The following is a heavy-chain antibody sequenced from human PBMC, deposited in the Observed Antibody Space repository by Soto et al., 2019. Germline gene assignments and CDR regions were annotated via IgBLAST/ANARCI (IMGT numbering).Heavy chain of an antibody. CDR1: GGTFSSYA. CDR2: IIPIFGTA. V-gene: IGHV1-69*13. D-gene: IGHD1-1*01. J-gene: IGHJ6*02. CDR3: AIPRTTGTTAGYYYYYYGMDV. Sequence: ASVKVSCKAAGGTFSSYAISWVRQAPGQGLEWMGGIIPIFGTANYAQKFQGRVTITADESTSTAYMELSSLRSEDTAVYYCAIPRTTGTTAGYYYYYYGMDVWGQGTTVTVSS.